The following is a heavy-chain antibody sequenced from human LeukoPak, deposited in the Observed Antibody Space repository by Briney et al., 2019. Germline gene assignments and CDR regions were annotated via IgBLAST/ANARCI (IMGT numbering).Heavy chain of an antibody. D-gene: IGHD3-10*01. Sequence: PGGSLRLSCAASGFTFSNAWMSWVRQAPGKGLEWVSYITSRGSTIYYADSVKGRFTISRDNAKNSLYLQMNSLRAEDTAVYYCARGSLLWFGDRGQGTLVTVSS. J-gene: IGHJ4*02. CDR2: ITSRGSTI. CDR3: ARGSLLWFGD. CDR1: GFTFSNAW. V-gene: IGHV3-11*04.